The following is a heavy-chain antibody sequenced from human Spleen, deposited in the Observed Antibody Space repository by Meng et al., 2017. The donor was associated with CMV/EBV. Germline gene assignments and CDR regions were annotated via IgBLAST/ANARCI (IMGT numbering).Heavy chain of an antibody. Sequence: ASVKVSCKTSGYTFTSYDIAWVRQAPGQGLEWMGWISANIGNTNYAQKLQGRVTMTTDTSTNTAYMELRSLRSDDTAVYYCARDGYFDYWGQGTLVTVSS. J-gene: IGHJ4*02. CDR1: GYTFTSYD. CDR3: ARDGYFDY. CDR2: ISANIGNT. V-gene: IGHV1-18*01.